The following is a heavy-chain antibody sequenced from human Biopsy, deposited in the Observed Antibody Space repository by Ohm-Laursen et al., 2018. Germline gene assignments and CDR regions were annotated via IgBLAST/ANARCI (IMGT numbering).Heavy chain of an antibody. J-gene: IGHJ3*02. CDR1: GVSISNDY. CDR2: RHTSGST. CDR3: ARGTGKYYVYGAFDI. Sequence: RLSLTSSVSGVSISNDYWSWIRQSAGQGLEWVVSRHTSGSTNQNLSIKSRVTMSVDTSKNRFSLKLSSVTAADTAVYYCARGTGKYYVYGAFDIWGQGTMVTVSS. D-gene: IGHD3/OR15-3a*01. V-gene: IGHV4-4*07.